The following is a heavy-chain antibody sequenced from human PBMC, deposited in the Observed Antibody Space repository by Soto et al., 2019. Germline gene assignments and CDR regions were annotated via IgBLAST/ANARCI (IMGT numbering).Heavy chain of an antibody. CDR3: VKERLVLGFDY. D-gene: IGHD3-3*01. J-gene: IGHJ4*02. CDR2: ISSSGST. Sequence: EVQLLESGGGLVQPGGSLRLSCAASGFTYSNYAMSWVRQAPGKGLEWVSTISSSGSTYYADSVQGRFTISRDNSKNTLNLQMNNLRAEDTAVYYCVKERLVLGFDYWGQGNLVTVSS. V-gene: IGHV3-23*01. CDR1: GFTYSNYA.